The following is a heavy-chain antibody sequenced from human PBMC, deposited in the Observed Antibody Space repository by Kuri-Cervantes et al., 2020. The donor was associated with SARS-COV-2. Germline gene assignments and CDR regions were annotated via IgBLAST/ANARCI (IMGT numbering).Heavy chain of an antibody. J-gene: IGHJ3*01. CDR2: ISATGGST. CDR1: RFIFSSYA. Sequence: GESLKISCAASRFIFSSYAMSWVRQAPGKGLEWVSGISATGGSTYYGDSVKGRFTISRDNSKNTLYLQMNSLRAEDTAIYYCVKDESNYDILTGTRDAFDAWGQGTMVTVSS. CDR3: VKDESNYDILTGTRDAFDA. D-gene: IGHD3-9*01. V-gene: IGHV3-23*01.